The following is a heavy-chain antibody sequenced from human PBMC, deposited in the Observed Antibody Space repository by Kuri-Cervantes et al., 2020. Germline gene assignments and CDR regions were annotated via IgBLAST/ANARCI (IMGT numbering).Heavy chain of an antibody. CDR2: INPSGGST. CDR3: ARDESHSSGWLPNHYYYFYAMDV. CDR1: GYTFTSYY. Sequence: ASVKVSCKASGYTFTSYYMHWVRQAPGQGLEWMGIINPSGGSTNYAQKLQGRVTMTTDTSTSTAYMELRSLRSDDTAVYYCARDESHSSGWLPNHYYYFYAMDVWGQGTTVTVSS. D-gene: IGHD6-19*01. V-gene: IGHV1-46*01. J-gene: IGHJ6*02.